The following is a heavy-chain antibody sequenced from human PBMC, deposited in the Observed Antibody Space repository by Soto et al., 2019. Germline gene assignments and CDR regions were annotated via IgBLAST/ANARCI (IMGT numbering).Heavy chain of an antibody. Sequence: PGESLKISCTVSGYSFNTYWIAWLRQMPGKGLEWMGIIYPGDFDTRYSQSFQGHFTMSVDKSINTAYVQWNNLETSDTAMYYCARLLGYSFGHQEFFDYWGQGTPVTVSS. J-gene: IGHJ4*02. CDR1: GYSFNTYW. V-gene: IGHV5-51*01. CDR2: IYPGDFDT. CDR3: ARLLGYSFGHQEFFDY. D-gene: IGHD5-18*01.